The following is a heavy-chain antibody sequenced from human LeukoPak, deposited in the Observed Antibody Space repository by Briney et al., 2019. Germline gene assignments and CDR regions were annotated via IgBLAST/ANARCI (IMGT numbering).Heavy chain of an antibody. CDR3: ARRFGSSGRYFDL. CDR1: GFTLSTYS. CDR2: ITYSAGTI. Sequence: GGSLRLSCAASGFTLSTYSMNWVRQAPGKGLEWLSYITYSAGTICYADSVRGRFTISRDNAKNSLFLQMNSLRDEDTAVYYCARRFGSSGRYFDLWGRGTLVTVSS. J-gene: IGHJ2*01. D-gene: IGHD6-6*01. V-gene: IGHV3-48*02.